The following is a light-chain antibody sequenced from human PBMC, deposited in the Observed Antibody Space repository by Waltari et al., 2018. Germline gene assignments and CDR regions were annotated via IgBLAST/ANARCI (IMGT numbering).Light chain of an antibody. CDR3: SLYMGSGIWV. J-gene: IGLJ3*02. V-gene: IGLV8-61*01. CDR2: KGS. CDR1: SGSVSTTSY. Sequence: QTVVTQEPSLSVSPGGTVTLTCALTSGSVSTTSYATWYQQTPGQPPRTLVYKGSSRSSGVPDRFSGSVLWNTVALTITVAQADDESNYYCSLYMGSGIWVFGGGTKLTVL.